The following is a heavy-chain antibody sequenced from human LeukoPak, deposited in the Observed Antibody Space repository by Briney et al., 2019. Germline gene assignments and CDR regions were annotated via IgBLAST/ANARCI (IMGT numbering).Heavy chain of an antibody. CDR1: GGSFSGYY. D-gene: IGHD6-19*01. Sequence: SETLSLTCTVYGGSFSGYYWSWIRQPPGKGLEWIGSIYYSGSTYYNPSLKSRVTISVDTSKNQFSLKLSSVTAADTAVYYCARQKGYSSGWYFDYWGQGTLVTVSS. J-gene: IGHJ4*02. CDR2: IYYSGST. CDR3: ARQKGYSSGWYFDY. V-gene: IGHV4-39*01.